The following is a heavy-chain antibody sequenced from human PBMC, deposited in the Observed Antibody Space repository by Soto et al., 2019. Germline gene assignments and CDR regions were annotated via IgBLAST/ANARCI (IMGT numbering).Heavy chain of an antibody. D-gene: IGHD2-21*02. Sequence: ASVKVSCKASGYTFTNYYMHWVRQAPGQGLEWMGIINSGGGSATYAQKFLGRVTLTRDTSTSTVYMDLSSLGSDDSAVYYCARGGNVVVVTAAFDNWGQGILVTVSS. CDR1: GYTFTNYY. J-gene: IGHJ4*01. CDR3: ARGGNVVVVTAAFDN. CDR2: INSGGGSA. V-gene: IGHV1-46*03.